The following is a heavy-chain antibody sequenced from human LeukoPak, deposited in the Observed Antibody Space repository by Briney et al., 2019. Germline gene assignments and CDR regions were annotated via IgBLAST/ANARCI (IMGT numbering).Heavy chain of an antibody. CDR1: EFSFSNHG. V-gene: IGHV3-30*03. CDR2: TSHDGSKK. CDR3: ARTTTPHYYGSGSYALGY. D-gene: IGHD3-10*01. J-gene: IGHJ4*02. Sequence: GGSLRLSCAASEFSFSNHGMHWVRQAPGKGLEWVAVTSHDGSKKYYADSVKGRFTISRDYSKNTLYLQMDSLRAEDTAVYYCARTTTPHYYGSGSYALGYWGQGTLVTVPS.